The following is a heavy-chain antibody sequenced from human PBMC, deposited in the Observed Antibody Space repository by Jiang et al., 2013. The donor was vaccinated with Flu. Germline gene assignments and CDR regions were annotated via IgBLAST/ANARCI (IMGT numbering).Heavy chain of an antibody. CDR2: IIPIFGTA. V-gene: IGHV1-69*01. J-gene: IGHJ6*02. CDR3: ARGTRFDWPYYYYGMDV. D-gene: IGHD3-10*01. Sequence: SGAEVKKPGSSVKVSCKASGGTFSSYAISWVRQAPGQGLEWMGGIIPIFGTANYAQKFQGRVTITADESTSTAYMELSSLRSEDTAVYYCARGTRFDWPYYYYGMDVWGQGTTVTVSS. CDR1: GGTFSSYA.